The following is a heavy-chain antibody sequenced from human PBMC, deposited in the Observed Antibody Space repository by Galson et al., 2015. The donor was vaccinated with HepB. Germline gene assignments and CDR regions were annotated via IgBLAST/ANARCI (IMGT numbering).Heavy chain of an antibody. CDR3: ARGGSDTVLRGIFDY. J-gene: IGHJ4*01. D-gene: IGHD3-10*01. CDR2: INHSGTT. V-gene: IGHV4-34*01. Sequence: SETLSLTCAVYGESFSGYYWTWIRQPPGKGLEWIGQINHSGTTNYNPSLKTRVTISVDTSKNQFSLKLTSVTAADTAVYYCARGGSDTVLRGIFDYWGRGTLVTVSS. CDR1: GESFSGYY.